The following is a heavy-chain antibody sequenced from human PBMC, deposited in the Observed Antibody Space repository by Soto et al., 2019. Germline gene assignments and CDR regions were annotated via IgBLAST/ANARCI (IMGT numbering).Heavy chain of an antibody. CDR2: ISWNSGSI. CDR1: GFTFDDYA. D-gene: IGHD3-9*01. V-gene: IGHV3-9*01. CDR3: ASGRGYDILTGYYPYFDY. Sequence: HPGGSVRLSCAASGFTFDDYAMHWVRQAPGKGLEWVSGISWNSGSIEYADSVKGRFTISRDNAKKSLYLQMNSLRAEDTALYYCASGRGYDILTGYYPYFDYWGQGTLVTVSS. J-gene: IGHJ4*02.